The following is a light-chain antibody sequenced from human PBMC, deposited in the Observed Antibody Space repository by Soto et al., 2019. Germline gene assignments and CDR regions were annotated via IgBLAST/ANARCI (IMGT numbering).Light chain of an antibody. CDR1: SSDVGGYDY. CDR3: SSYTSSSTDV. Sequence: QFVLTQPASVSGSPGQSITISCTGTSSDVGGYDYVSWYQHHPDKAPKLTIYEVSNRPSGVSNRFSGSKSGNTASLTISGLQAEDEAEYYCSSYTSSSTDVFGTGTKVTVL. CDR2: EVS. V-gene: IGLV2-14*01. J-gene: IGLJ1*01.